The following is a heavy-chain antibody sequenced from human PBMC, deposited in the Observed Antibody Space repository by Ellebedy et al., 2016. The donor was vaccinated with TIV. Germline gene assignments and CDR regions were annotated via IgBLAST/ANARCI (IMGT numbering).Heavy chain of an antibody. CDR1: GYTFTGYY. CDR3: ARECESEGAFDY. J-gene: IGHJ4*02. D-gene: IGHD1-26*01. CDR2: INPNSGGT. V-gene: IGHV1-2*02. Sequence: ASVKVSCXASGYTFTGYYMHWVRQAPGQGLEWMGWINPNSGGTNYAQKFQGRVTMTRDTSISTAYMELRSLRSDDTAVYYCARECESEGAFDYWGQGTLVTVSS.